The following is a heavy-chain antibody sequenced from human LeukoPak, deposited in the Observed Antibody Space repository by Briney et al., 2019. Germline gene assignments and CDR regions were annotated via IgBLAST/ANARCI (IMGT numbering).Heavy chain of an antibody. V-gene: IGHV4-34*01. J-gene: IGHJ4*02. Sequence: SETLSLTCAVYGGSFSGYYWSWIRQPPGKGLEWIGEINHSGSTNYNPSLKSRVTISVDTSKNQFSLKLSSVTAADTAVYYCARRGYYYDSSGYYLEYYFDYWGQGTLVTVSS. CDR2: INHSGST. CDR3: ARRGYYYDSSGYYLEYYFDY. D-gene: IGHD3-22*01. CDR1: GGSFSGYY.